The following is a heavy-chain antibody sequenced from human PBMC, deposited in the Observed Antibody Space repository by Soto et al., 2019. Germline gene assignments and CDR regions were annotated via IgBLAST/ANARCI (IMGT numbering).Heavy chain of an antibody. CDR2: IWYDGSNK. D-gene: IGHD1-1*01. CDR1: GFTFSSYG. V-gene: IGHV3-33*01. CDR3: ARRGRTGTEKYGMDV. J-gene: IGHJ6*02. Sequence: GGSLRLSCAASGFTFSSYGMHWVRQAPGKGLEWVAVIWYDGSNKYYADSVKGRFTISRDNSKNTLYLQMNSLRAEDTAVYYCARRGRTGTEKYGMDVWGQGTTLTVSS.